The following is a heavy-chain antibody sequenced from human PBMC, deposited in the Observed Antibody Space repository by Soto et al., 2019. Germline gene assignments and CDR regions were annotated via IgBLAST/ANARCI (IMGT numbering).Heavy chain of an antibody. Sequence: GGSLRLSCAASGFAFSSYALTWVRQAPGKGLKWVSGISPGGDSTHYADSVKGRFTISRDNSKNTLYLQMNSLRAEDAAVYFCARDFRLVPSAIQYYYYGLGVWGPGTTVTVSS. V-gene: IGHV3-23*01. CDR1: GFAFSSYA. CDR2: ISPGGDST. CDR3: ARDFRLVPSAIQYYYYGLGV. J-gene: IGHJ6*02. D-gene: IGHD2-2*02.